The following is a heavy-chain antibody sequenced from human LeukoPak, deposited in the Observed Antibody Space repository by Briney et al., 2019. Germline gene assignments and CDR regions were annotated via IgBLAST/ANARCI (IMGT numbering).Heavy chain of an antibody. CDR3: ARAPYSGGWYLMY. CDR2: IRQDGNEQ. D-gene: IGHD6-19*01. Sequence: PGGSLRLSCAASGFTFPSYWMTWVRQAPGKGLEWAANIRQDGNEQYYMDSVKGRFTISRDNAKNSLFLQMNSLRAEDTAVYYCARAPYSGGWYLMYWGQGTLVTVSS. V-gene: IGHV3-7*01. J-gene: IGHJ4*02. CDR1: GFTFPSYW.